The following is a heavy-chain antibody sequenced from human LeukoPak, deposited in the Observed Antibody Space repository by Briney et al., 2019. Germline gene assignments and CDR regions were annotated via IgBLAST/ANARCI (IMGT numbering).Heavy chain of an antibody. CDR1: GYTFTSYA. CDR2: INAGNGST. Sequence: ASVKVSCKASGYTFTSYAMHWVRQAPGQRLEWMGWINAGNGSTKYSQKFQGRVTITRDTSASTAYMELSSLRSEDTAVYYCARGRLKAPNFDYWGQGTLVTVSS. J-gene: IGHJ4*02. CDR3: ARGRLKAPNFDY. V-gene: IGHV1-3*01. D-gene: IGHD6-6*01.